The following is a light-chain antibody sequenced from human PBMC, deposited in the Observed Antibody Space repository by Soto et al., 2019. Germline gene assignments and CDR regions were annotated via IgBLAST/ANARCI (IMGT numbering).Light chain of an antibody. V-gene: IGKV3-20*01. CDR1: QSVSSSY. CDR3: QQFRSSLLVT. Sequence: EIVLTQSPGTLSLSPGERATLSCRASQSVSSSYLAWYQHKPGQAPRLLIYGASNRATGIPDRFRGSGSGTDFTLTISRLEPEDFAVYYCQQFRSSLLVTFGGGTKVEI. CDR2: GAS. J-gene: IGKJ4*01.